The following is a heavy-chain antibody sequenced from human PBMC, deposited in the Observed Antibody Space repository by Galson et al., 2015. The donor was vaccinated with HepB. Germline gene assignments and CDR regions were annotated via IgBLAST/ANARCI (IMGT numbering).Heavy chain of an antibody. Sequence: SLRLSCAASGFTYSSYAMSWVRQAPGKGLEWVSAISGSGGGTYYADSVKGRFTISRDNSKNTLYLQMNSLRAEDTAVYYCAKFSNYGYFGAFDIWGQGTKVTVSS. D-gene: IGHD5-18*01. CDR1: GFTYSSYA. CDR2: ISGSGGGT. V-gene: IGHV3-23*01. CDR3: AKFSNYGYFGAFDI. J-gene: IGHJ3*02.